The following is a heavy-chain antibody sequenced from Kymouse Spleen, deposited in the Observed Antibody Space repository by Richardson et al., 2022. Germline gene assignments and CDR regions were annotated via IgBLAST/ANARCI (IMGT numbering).Heavy chain of an antibody. J-gene: IGHJ6*02. Sequence: EVQLVESGGGLVQPGGSLRLSCAASGFTFSSYSMNWVRQAPGKGLEWVSYISSSSSTIYYADSVKGRFTISRDNAKNSLYLQMNSLRDEDTAVYYCARALSSSSNYYGMDVWGQGTTVTVSS. V-gene: IGHV3-48*02. D-gene: IGHD6-6*01. CDR2: ISSSSSTI. CDR1: GFTFSSYS. CDR3: ARALSSSSNYYGMDV.